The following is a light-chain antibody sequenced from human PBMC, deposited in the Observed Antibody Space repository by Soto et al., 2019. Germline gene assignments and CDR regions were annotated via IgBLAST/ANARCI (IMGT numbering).Light chain of an antibody. Sequence: EIVLTQSPGTLSLSPGERATLACRASQSVRSNYLDWYQQKPGQAPRLLIYGASSRATGIPDRFSGTGSGTDFTLTISRLEPEEVAVYYCQQYGGSPYTFGQGTKLEIK. CDR1: QSVRSNY. CDR3: QQYGGSPYT. V-gene: IGKV3-20*01. CDR2: GAS. J-gene: IGKJ2*01.